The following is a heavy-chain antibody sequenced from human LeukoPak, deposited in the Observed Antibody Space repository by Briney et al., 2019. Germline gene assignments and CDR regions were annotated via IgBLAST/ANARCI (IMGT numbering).Heavy chain of an antibody. D-gene: IGHD6-25*01. J-gene: IGHJ6*03. CDR3: ARALGAARGGYYYYMDV. CDR1: GYTFTTYD. V-gene: IGHV1-8*02. CDR2: MNPNSDNT. Sequence: ASVKVSCKASGYTFTTYDIHWVRQATGQGLEWMGWMNPNSDNTGYAQRFQGRVTITRNTSINTAYMELRSLRSEDTAVYYCARALGAARGGYYYYMDVWGKGTTVTVSS.